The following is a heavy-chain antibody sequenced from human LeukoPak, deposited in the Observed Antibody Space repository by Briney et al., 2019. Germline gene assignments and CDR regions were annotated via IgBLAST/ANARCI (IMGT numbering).Heavy chain of an antibody. CDR3: AVHGSGTFYYLYYYMDV. CDR1: GFTFSSYA. CDR2: IYDGGST. D-gene: IGHD3-10*01. J-gene: IGHJ6*03. Sequence: PGGSLRLSCAASGFTFSSYAMSWVRQAPGKGLEWVSIIYDGGSTYYADSVKGRFTISRDNSKNTLYLQMNSLRAEDTAVYYCAVHGSGTFYYLYYYMDVWGKGTTVTVSS. V-gene: IGHV3-66*02.